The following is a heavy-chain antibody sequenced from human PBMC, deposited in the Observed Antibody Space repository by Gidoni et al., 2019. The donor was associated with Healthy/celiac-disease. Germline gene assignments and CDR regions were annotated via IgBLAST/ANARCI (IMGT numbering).Heavy chain of an antibody. D-gene: IGHD4-17*01. CDR1: GYTFTSYD. V-gene: IGHV1-8*01. J-gene: IGHJ6*02. CDR3: ARGPGDYYYYGMDV. Sequence: QVQLVQSGAAVKKPGASVKVSCTASGYTFTSYDINWVRQATGQGLEWMGWMNPNSGNTGYAQKFQGRVTMTRNTSISTAYMELSSLRSEDTAVYYCARGPGDYYYYGMDVWGQGTTVTVSS. CDR2: MNPNSGNT.